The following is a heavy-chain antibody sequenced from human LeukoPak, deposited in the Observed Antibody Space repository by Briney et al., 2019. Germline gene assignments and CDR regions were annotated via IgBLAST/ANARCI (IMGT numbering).Heavy chain of an antibody. CDR1: GFTFSNYA. D-gene: IGHD3-3*01. V-gene: IGHV3-23*01. J-gene: IGHJ5*02. CDR2: ITGSGGNT. CDR3: AKGGYYDFWSGPQRWFDP. Sequence: GGSLRLSCAASGFTFSNYAMSWVRQAPGKGLEWVSAITGSGGNTYYADSVKGRFTISRDNSKNTVFLQMNSLRAEDTAVYYCAKGGYYDFWSGPQRWFDPWGQGTLVTVSS.